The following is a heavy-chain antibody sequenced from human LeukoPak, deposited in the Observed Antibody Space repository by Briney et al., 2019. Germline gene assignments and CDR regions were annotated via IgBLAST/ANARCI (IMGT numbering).Heavy chain of an antibody. CDR1: GYKFTTDY. V-gene: IGHV5-51*01. J-gene: IGHJ3*02. D-gene: IGHD3-22*01. CDR3: ARQAYGSRFDAFDI. CDR2: IYPDDSET. Sequence: GESLKISCEASGYKFTTDYIGWVRQMPGKGLEWMGIIYPDDSETNYSPSFKGQVTMSVDKSITTAFLQWSSLKASDTAIYYCARQAYGSRFDAFDIWGQGTMVTVSS.